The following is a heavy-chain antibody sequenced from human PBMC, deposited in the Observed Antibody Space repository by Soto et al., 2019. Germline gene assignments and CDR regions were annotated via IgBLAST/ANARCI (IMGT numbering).Heavy chain of an antibody. CDR3: APHVSCSGGSCQYDAFAI. J-gene: IGHJ3*02. CDR2: VTADGGT. V-gene: IGHV3-23*01. Sequence: GSLILSCKGSWFPVSSHAITWIRTAQGKGPEWVSTVTADGGTYYADSVKGRFAMYRDTSENTLYLQMNSLGAEDTAAYYCAPHVSCSGGSCQYDAFAIRGQGTMVTVSS. CDR1: WFPVSSHA. D-gene: IGHD2-15*01.